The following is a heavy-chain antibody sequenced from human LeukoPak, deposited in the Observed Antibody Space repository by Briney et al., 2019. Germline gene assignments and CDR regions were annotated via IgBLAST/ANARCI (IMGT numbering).Heavy chain of an antibody. CDR2: IRYDGSNK. Sequence: GGSLRLSCAASGFTFSSYGMHWVRQAPGKGLEWVAFIRYDGSNKYYADSMKGRFTISRDNSKNTLYLQMNSLRAEDTAVYYCAKDATPYGYSGYESDYWGQGTLVTVSS. J-gene: IGHJ4*02. V-gene: IGHV3-30*02. CDR3: AKDATPYGYSGYESDY. CDR1: GFTFSSYG. D-gene: IGHD5-12*01.